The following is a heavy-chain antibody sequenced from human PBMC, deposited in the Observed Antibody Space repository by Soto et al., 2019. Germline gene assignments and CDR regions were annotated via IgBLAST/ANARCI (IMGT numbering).Heavy chain of an antibody. CDR2: FDPEDGET. J-gene: IGHJ6*03. D-gene: IGHD2-2*01. V-gene: IGHV1-24*01. CDR3: AREGYCSSTSCYEGNYMDV. Sequence: ASVKVSCKVSGYTLTELSMHWVRQAPGKGLEWMGGFDPEDGETIYAQKFQGRVTITADKSTSTAYMELSSLRSEDTAVYYCAREGYCSSTSCYEGNYMDVWGKGTTVTVSS. CDR1: GYTLTELS.